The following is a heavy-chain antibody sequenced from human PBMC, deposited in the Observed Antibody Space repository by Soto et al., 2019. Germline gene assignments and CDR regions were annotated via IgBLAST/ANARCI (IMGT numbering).Heavy chain of an antibody. CDR3: VHSRCGGDCLRSYSSHYYNGMDV. CDR1: GCSLSTDGLG. Sequence: QITLKASGPTLVKPTQTLTLTCTFSGCSLSTDGLGVAWISQHPGEALEWLALIYWDDDKRYSPSLRSRLTITKDTCKNQVVFIMTIMDPVDTATYYCVHSRCGGDCLRSYSSHYYNGMDVWVQGTTGTVSS. V-gene: IGHV2-5*02. CDR2: IYWDDDK. D-gene: IGHD2-21*02. J-gene: IGHJ6*02.